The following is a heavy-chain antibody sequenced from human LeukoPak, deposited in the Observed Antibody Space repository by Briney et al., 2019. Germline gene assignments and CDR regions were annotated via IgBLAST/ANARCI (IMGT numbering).Heavy chain of an antibody. CDR3: ARGDGDYGWFDP. Sequence: SETLSLTCTVSGGSISSYYWSWIRQPPGKGLEWIGSIYYSGGTYYNPSLKSRVTISVDTSKNHFSLKLSSVTAADTAVYYCARGDGDYGWFDPWGQGTLVTVSS. V-gene: IGHV4-59*01. D-gene: IGHD4-17*01. CDR2: IYYSGGT. CDR1: GGSISSYY. J-gene: IGHJ5*02.